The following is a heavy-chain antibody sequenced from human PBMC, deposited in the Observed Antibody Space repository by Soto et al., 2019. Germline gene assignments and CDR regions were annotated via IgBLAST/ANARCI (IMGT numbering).Heavy chain of an antibody. Sequence: ASVKVSCKASGYTFTSYYMHWVRQAPGQGLEWMGIINPSGGSTSYAQKFQGRVTMTRDTSTSTVYMELSSLRSEDTAVYYCARRGLLGPLGGDYYGMDVWGQGTTVTVS. D-gene: IGHD2-15*01. CDR1: GYTFTSYY. J-gene: IGHJ6*02. V-gene: IGHV1-46*01. CDR2: INPSGGST. CDR3: ARRGLLGPLGGDYYGMDV.